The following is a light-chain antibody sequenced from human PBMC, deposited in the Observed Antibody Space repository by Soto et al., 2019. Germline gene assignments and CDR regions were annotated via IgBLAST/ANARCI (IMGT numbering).Light chain of an antibody. CDR1: QSISSN. V-gene: IGKV3-20*01. CDR2: GAS. CDR3: QQYGSSPLT. J-gene: IGKJ4*01. Sequence: EIVLTQSPGTLSLSPGKRATLSCRASQSISSNLAWYRHRPGQAPRLLIYGASNRATGIPDRFSGSGSGTDFTLTISRLEPEDFAVYYCQQYGSSPLTFGGGTKVEIK.